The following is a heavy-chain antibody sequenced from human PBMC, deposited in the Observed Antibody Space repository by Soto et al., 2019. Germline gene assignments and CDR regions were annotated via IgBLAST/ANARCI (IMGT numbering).Heavy chain of an antibody. D-gene: IGHD5-18*01. J-gene: IGHJ4*02. CDR3: ARGAMANFDY. V-gene: IGHV1-69*13. CDR1: GGTFGSQG. CDR2: FIAMLGTP. Sequence: ASVKVSCKASGGTFGSQGIAWVRQAPGQGLEWMGGFIAMLGTPTYAKKVQGRATITADESLTSSYLELRSLRSEDTAVYFCARGAMANFDYWGQGTVVTVSS.